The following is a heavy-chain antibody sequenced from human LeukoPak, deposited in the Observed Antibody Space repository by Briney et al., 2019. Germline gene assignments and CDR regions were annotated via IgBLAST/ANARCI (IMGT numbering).Heavy chain of an antibody. CDR3: ARSKALRLDDIYY. V-gene: IGHV1-69*01. D-gene: IGHD3-9*01. CDR1: GGTFSNYA. CDR2: IIPLFGTA. J-gene: IGHJ4*02. Sequence: SVKVSCKASGGTFSNYAINWVRQAPGQGLEWMGGIIPLFGTANYAQKFQGRVTISAVESMSTAYMQLSSLRSVDTAVYYCARSKALRLDDIYYWGQGTLVTVSS.